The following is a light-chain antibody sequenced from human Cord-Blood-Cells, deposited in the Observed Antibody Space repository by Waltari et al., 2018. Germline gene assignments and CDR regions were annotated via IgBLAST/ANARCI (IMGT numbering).Light chain of an antibody. CDR2: GAS. CDR3: QQYGSSPPWS. CDR1: QSVSSSY. V-gene: IGKV3-20*01. J-gene: IGKJ1*01. Sequence: DIVLTQSPGTLSLSPGARATLSCRACQSVSSSYLAWYQQKPGQAPRLLIYGASSRATGIPDRFSGSGSGTDFTLTISRLEPEDLAVYYCQQYGSSPPWSFGQGTKVEIK.